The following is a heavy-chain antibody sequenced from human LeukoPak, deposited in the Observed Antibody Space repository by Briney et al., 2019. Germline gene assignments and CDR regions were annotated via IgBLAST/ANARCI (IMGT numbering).Heavy chain of an antibody. CDR3: ARGRGEQQLGDFDY. CDR1: GFTFSNAW. D-gene: IGHD6-13*01. CDR2: IKSKTDGGTT. J-gene: IGHJ4*02. V-gene: IGHV3-15*01. Sequence: GGSLRLSCAASGFTFSNAWMSWVRQAPGKGLEWVGRIKSKTDGGTTDYAAPVKGRFTISRDDSKNTLYLQMNSLRAEDTAVYYCARGRGEQQLGDFDYWGQGTLVTVSS.